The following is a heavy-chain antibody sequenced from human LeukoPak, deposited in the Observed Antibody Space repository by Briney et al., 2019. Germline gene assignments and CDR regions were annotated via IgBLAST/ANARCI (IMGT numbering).Heavy chain of an antibody. CDR2: ISGSGGST. V-gene: IGHV3-23*01. Sequence: TGGSLRLSCAASGFTFSSYTMSWVRQAPGKGLEWVSAISGSGGSTYYADSVKGRFTISRDNSKNTLYLQMNSLRAEDTAVYYCANPQYPWFGEGHYYYYYMDVWGKGTTVTVSS. J-gene: IGHJ6*03. CDR1: GFTFSSYT. CDR3: ANPQYPWFGEGHYYYYYMDV. D-gene: IGHD3-10*01.